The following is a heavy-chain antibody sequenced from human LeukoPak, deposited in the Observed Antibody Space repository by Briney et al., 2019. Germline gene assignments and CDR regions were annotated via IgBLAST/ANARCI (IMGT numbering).Heavy chain of an antibody. D-gene: IGHD3-16*02. V-gene: IGHV3-74*01. CDR1: GFTFSSYW. CDR2: INSDGSST. Sequence: PGESLRLSCAASGFTFSSYWMHWVRQAPGKGLVWVSRINSDGSSTSYADSVKGRFTISRDNAKNTLYLQMNSLRAEDTAVSYCAIEIVDGFDYWGQGTQVTVSS. J-gene: IGHJ4*02. CDR3: AIEIVDGFDY.